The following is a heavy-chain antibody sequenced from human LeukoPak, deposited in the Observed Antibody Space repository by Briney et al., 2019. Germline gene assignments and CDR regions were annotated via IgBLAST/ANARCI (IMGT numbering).Heavy chain of an antibody. CDR2: ITSKTDGGTT. J-gene: IGHJ4*02. D-gene: IGHD6-19*01. CDR3: TRGAGYSSGWYHFDY. V-gene: IGHV3-15*01. Sequence: GRTLRLSCAVSGFTFSNACTGGVRRAPGRGLEWVGRITSKTDGGTTDYAALVKGIFTIARDDTKHTLYLQMNSLKTEDTAVYYCTRGAGYSSGWYHFDYWGQGSLVTVSS. CDR1: GFTFSNAC.